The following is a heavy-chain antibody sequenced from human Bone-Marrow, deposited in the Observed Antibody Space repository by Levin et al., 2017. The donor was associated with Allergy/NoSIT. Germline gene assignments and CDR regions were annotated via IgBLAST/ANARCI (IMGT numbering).Heavy chain of an antibody. CDR1: GFTFSDYY. CDR3: ARDPGAQAYYYDYGMDV. V-gene: IGHV3-11*01. D-gene: IGHD1-26*01. Sequence: GGSLRLSCAASGFTFSDYYMSWIRQAPGKGLEWVSYISSSGSTIYYADSVKGRFTISRDNAKNSLYLQMNSLRAEDTAVYYCARDPGAQAYYYDYGMDVWGQGTTVTVSS. J-gene: IGHJ6*02. CDR2: ISSSGSTI.